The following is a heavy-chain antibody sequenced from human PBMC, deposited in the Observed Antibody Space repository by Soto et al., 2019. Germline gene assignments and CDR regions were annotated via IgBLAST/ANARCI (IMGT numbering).Heavy chain of an antibody. CDR2: IYYTGST. J-gene: IGHJ4*02. V-gene: IGHV4-59*01. CDR1: AGSLTNNY. CDR3: ARTSSTWLIFDY. D-gene: IGHD6-13*01. Sequence: XGTLSLTCTVSAGSLTNNYWSWVRQPPGQGLEWLGYIYYTGSTNYNPSLESRVTISVDTSKNQFSLRLTSVTAADTAVYYCARTSSTWLIFDYWGQGALVTVSS.